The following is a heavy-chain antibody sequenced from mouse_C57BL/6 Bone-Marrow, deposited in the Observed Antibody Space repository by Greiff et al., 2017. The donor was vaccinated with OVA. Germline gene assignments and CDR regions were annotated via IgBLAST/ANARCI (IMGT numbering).Heavy chain of an antibody. CDR1: GYTFTSYW. CDR3: ARWGYDHAAWFAY. Sequence: QVQLQQSGAELAKPGASVKLSCKASGYTFTSYWMHWVKQRPGQGLEWIGYINPSSGYTKYKQKFKDKATLTADKSSSTAYMQLSSLTYEDSAVYYCARWGYDHAAWFAYWGQGTLVTVSA. V-gene: IGHV1-7*01. J-gene: IGHJ3*01. CDR2: INPSSGYT. D-gene: IGHD2-2*01.